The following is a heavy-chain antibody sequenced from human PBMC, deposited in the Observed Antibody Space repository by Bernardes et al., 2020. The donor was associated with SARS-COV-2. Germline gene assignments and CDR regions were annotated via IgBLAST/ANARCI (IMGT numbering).Heavy chain of an antibody. D-gene: IGHD5-18*01. V-gene: IGHV3-53*01. J-gene: IGHJ6*02. CDR2: LYSGDT. Sequence: GGSLRLSCAASGFTFSSYWMHWVRQIPGKGLEWVSLLYSGDTYYADSVKGRFTISRDNSENTVYLQMNNVRAEDTAVYYCARGEYTYFNFEGTNYNLFYGLDVWGQGTTVTVSS. CDR3: ARGEYTYFNFEGTNYNLFYGLDV. CDR1: GFTFSSYW.